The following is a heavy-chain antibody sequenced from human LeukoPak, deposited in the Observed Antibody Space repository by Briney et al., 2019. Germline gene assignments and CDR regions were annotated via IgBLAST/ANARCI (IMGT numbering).Heavy chain of an antibody. CDR3: ARQQLGNYYYYYYYMDV. V-gene: IGHV4-39*01. CDR2: IYYSGST. Sequence: SETLSLTCTVSGGSISSSSYYWGWIRRPPGKGLEWIGSIYYSGSTYYNPSLKSRVTISVDTSKNQFSLKLSSVTAADTAVYYCARQQLGNYYYYYYYMDVWGKGTTVTISS. J-gene: IGHJ6*03. CDR1: GGSISSSSYY. D-gene: IGHD6-13*01.